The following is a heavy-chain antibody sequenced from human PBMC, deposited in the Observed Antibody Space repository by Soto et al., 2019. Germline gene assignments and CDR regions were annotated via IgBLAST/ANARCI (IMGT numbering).Heavy chain of an antibody. V-gene: IGHV4-59*01. CDR2: IYYSGTT. J-gene: IGHJ4*03. Sequence: SETLSLTCSVSGGSINNYYLSWIRQSPGKGLEWIGYIYYSGTTNYNPSLKSRVTISIDRSENQFSLKVSSVTAADTAVYFCTRATYYRYYFDVWGHGTLVTVSS. CDR3: TRATYYRYYFDV. D-gene: IGHD3-10*01. CDR1: GGSINNYY.